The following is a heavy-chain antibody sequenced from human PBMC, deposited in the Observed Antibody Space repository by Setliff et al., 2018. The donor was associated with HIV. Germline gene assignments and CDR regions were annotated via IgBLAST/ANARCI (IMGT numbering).Heavy chain of an antibody. D-gene: IGHD5-18*01. Sequence: GESLKISCVVSGLSLSDYNMNWVRQAPGKGLEWVSSISTSSRYLSYSASVKGRVTISRLNSKNSLFLQMNSLRAEDTAVYYCAMTRGFTYGFTLHDAFDVWGQGTMVAVSS. CDR2: ISTSSRYL. J-gene: IGHJ3*01. V-gene: IGHV3-21*06. CDR3: AMTRGFTYGFTLHDAFDV. CDR1: GLSLSDYN.